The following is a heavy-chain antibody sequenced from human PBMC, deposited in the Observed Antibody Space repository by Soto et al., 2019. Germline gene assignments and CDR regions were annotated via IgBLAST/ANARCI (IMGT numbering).Heavy chain of an antibody. V-gene: IGHV1-69*13. CDR3: ARAQDRGYDYVWGSYRSYYFDY. CDR1: GGTFSSYA. Sequence: ASVKVSCKASGGTFSSYAISWVRQAPGQGLEWMGGIIPIFGTANYAQKFQGRVTITADESTSTAYMELSSLRSEDTAVYYCARAQDRGYDYVWGSYRSYYFDYWGQGTLVTVSS. CDR2: IIPIFGTA. D-gene: IGHD3-16*02. J-gene: IGHJ4*02.